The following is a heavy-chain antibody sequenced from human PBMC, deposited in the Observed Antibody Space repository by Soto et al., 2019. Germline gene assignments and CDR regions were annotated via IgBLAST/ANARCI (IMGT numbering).Heavy chain of an antibody. J-gene: IGHJ6*02. CDR3: ARELAGLTTVLYYYGMDV. V-gene: IGHV1-46*01. Sequence: QVQLVQSGAEVKKPGASVKVSCKASGYTFTSYYMHWVRQAPGQGLEWMGTINPSGGSTGYAQKFQGRDTMTRDTSTSTVYMDLSSLRSEDTAVYYCARELAGLTTVLYYYGMDVWGQGTTVTVSS. D-gene: IGHD4-4*01. CDR2: INPSGGST. CDR1: GYTFTSYY.